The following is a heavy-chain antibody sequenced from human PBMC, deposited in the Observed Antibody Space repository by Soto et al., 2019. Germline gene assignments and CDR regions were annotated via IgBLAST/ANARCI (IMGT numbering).Heavy chain of an antibody. Sequence: PGGSLRLSCAASGFTFSSYGMHWVRQAPGKGLEWVAVIWYDGSNKYYADSVKGRFTISRDNSKNTLYLQMNSLRAEDTAVYYCARDGDLLPPFPGVGIAVAGYYGMDVWGQGTTVTVSS. J-gene: IGHJ6*02. CDR2: IWYDGSNK. CDR3: ARDGDLLPPFPGVGIAVAGYYGMDV. D-gene: IGHD6-19*01. CDR1: GFTFSSYG. V-gene: IGHV3-33*01.